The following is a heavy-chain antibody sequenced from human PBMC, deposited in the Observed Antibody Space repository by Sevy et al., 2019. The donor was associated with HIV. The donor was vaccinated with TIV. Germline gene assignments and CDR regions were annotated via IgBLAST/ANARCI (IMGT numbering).Heavy chain of an antibody. CDR3: ARGNPVYCVGGSCYRPLDY. J-gene: IGHJ4*02. Sequence: GGSLRLSCVVSGFTFNDYYMSWIRQAPGEGLEWVSHITTDGTSRSYADSVKGRFTISRDNAKNSLYLQMNSLRAEDTAVYYCARGNPVYCVGGSCYRPLDYWGRGTLVTVSS. V-gene: IGHV3-11*01. D-gene: IGHD2-15*01. CDR1: GFTFNDYY. CDR2: ITTDGTSR.